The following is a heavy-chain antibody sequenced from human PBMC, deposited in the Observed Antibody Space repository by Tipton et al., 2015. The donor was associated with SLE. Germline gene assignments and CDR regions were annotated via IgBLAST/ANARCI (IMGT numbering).Heavy chain of an antibody. CDR2: IYHSGST. D-gene: IGHD3-10*01. J-gene: IGHJ3*02. CDR1: GGSISSSSYY. V-gene: IGHV4-39*02. Sequence: TLSLTCTVSGGSISSSSYYWGWIRQPPGKGLEWIGSIYHSGSTYYKPSLKSRVTISVDTSKNQFSLKLSSVTAADTAVYYCARELMVVRGLSRRDAFDSWGQGAMVTVSS. CDR3: ARELMVVRGLSRRDAFDS.